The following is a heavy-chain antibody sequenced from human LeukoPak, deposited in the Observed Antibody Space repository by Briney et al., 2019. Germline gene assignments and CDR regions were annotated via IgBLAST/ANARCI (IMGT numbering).Heavy chain of an antibody. CDR3: ARDPSWVGLPYYYYGMDV. CDR2: INTNTGNP. CDR1: GYTFTSYA. V-gene: IGHV7-4-1*02. J-gene: IGHJ6*02. Sequence: GASVKVSCKASGYTFTSYAMNWVRQAPGQGLEWMGWINTNTGNPTYAQGFTGRFVFSLDTSVSTAYLQISSLKAEDTAVYYCARDPSWVGLPYYYYGMDVWGQGTTVTVSS. D-gene: IGHD4-11*01.